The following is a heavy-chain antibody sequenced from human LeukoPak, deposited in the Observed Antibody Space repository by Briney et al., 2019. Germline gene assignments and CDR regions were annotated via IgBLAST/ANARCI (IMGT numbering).Heavy chain of an antibody. J-gene: IGHJ6*03. CDR2: IIPIFGTA. D-gene: IGHD6-13*01. Sequence: GASVKVSCKASGYTFTSYGISWVRQAPGQGLEWMGGIIPIFGTANYAQKFQGRVTITADESTSTAYMELSSLRSEDTAVYYCASFTQGSSWDSLSYYYYYMDVWGKGTTVTVSS. CDR3: ASFTQGSSWDSLSYYYYYMDV. CDR1: GYTFTSYG. V-gene: IGHV1-69*13.